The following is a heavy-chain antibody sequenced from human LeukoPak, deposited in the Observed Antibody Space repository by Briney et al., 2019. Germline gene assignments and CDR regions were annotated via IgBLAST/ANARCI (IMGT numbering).Heavy chain of an antibody. CDR2: IYYSGRT. D-gene: IGHD3-22*01. J-gene: IGHJ1*01. Sequence: SETLYLTCSVSGDSVSRSDSYWDWIRQPPGTGLEWIGTIYYSGRTYYSPSLKSRVTMSVDPSNNQFSLNLRSVTAADTAVYYCARRRYYDGSGYLEWGQGTLLSVSS. V-gene: IGHV4-39*01. CDR3: ARRRYYDGSGYLE. CDR1: GDSVSRSDSY.